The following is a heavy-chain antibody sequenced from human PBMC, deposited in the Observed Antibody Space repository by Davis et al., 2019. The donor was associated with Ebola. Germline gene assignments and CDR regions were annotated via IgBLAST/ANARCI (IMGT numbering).Heavy chain of an antibody. CDR1: GFTFNSYA. CDR3: AKDFDYGYYYYMDA. Sequence: GESLKISCAGSGFTFNSYAMHWVRQVPGKGLEWVAVISYDGTTKYYADSVKGRFTISRDNSKNTLYLQMNSLRAEDTAVYYCAKDFDYGYYYYMDAWGKGTTVTVSS. J-gene: IGHJ6*03. CDR2: ISYDGTTK. V-gene: IGHV3-30-3*01. D-gene: IGHD3-16*01.